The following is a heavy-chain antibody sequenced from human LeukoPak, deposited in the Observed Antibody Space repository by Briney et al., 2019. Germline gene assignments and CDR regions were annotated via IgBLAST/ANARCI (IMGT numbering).Heavy chain of an antibody. D-gene: IGHD3-3*01. CDR2: IYYSGST. V-gene: IGHV4-39*01. J-gene: IGHJ5*02. Sequence: SETLSLTCTVAGGSISSSSYYWGWIRQPPGNGLESIGSIYYSGSTYYNPSLKSRVTISVDTSKNQFSLKLSSVTAADTAVYYCARHFRTVWSGYRWDWFDPWGQGTLVTVSS. CDR1: GGSISSSSYY. CDR3: ARHFRTVWSGYRWDWFDP.